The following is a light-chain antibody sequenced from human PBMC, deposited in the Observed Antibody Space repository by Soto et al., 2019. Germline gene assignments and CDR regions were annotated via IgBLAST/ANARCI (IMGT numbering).Light chain of an antibody. J-gene: IGLJ2*01. V-gene: IGLV4-69*01. CDR3: QTWGTGIVL. CDR2: LNTDGSH. CDR1: SGHRNYA. Sequence: QPVLTQSPSASASLGASVNVTCTLSSGHRNYAIAWHQQQPERGPRYLMKLNTDGSHTKGDGVPDRFSGSSSGAERYLTISSLQSDDEADYYCQTWGTGIVLFGGGTKLTVL.